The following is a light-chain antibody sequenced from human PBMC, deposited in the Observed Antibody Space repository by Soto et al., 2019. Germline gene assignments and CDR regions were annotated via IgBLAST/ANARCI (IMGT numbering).Light chain of an antibody. CDR3: MQGTHWPWT. Sequence: DVVLTQSPLSLPVTLGQPASISCRSSQSLIHSDGSTYLSWFQQRPGQSPRRLIYEVSDRDSGVPDRFIGSGSGTDFTLKISRVEAEDVGVYYCMQGTHWPWTFGQGTKVEIK. CDR2: EVS. CDR1: QSLIHSDGSTY. V-gene: IGKV2-30*02. J-gene: IGKJ1*01.